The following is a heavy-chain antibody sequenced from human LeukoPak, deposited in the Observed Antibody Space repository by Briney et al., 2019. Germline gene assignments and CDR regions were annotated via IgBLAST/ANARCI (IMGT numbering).Heavy chain of an antibody. Sequence: EGSLRLSCAASGFTFSSYGMHWVRQAPGKGLEWVAVIWYDGSNKYYADSVKGRFTISRDNSKNTLYLQMNSLRAEDTAVYYCARDQYDTWSRRGNFDSWGQGTLVIVSS. CDR1: GFTFSSYG. CDR3: ARDQYDTWSRRGNFDS. D-gene: IGHD3-3*01. J-gene: IGHJ4*02. CDR2: IWYDGSNK. V-gene: IGHV3-33*01.